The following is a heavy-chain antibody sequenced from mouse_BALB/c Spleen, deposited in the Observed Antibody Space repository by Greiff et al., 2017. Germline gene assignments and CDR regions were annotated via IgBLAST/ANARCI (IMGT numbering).Heavy chain of an antibody. J-gene: IGHJ3*01. Sequence: VQLQQSGAELVKPGASVKLSCTASGFNIKDTYMHWVKQRPEQGLEWIGRIDPANGNTKYDPKFQGKATITADTSSNTAYLQLSSLTSEDTAVYYCANGRQGAWFAYWGQGTLVTVSA. CDR2: IDPANGNT. CDR1: GFNIKDTY. CDR3: ANGRQGAWFAY. D-gene: IGHD2-12*01. V-gene: IGHV14-3*02.